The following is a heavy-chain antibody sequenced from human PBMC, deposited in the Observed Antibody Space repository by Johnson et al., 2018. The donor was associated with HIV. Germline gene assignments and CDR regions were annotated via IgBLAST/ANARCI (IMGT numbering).Heavy chain of an antibody. J-gene: IGHJ3*02. CDR3: ASPLEAAAGPMDAFDI. D-gene: IGHD6-13*01. CDR2: IWYDGSNK. V-gene: IGHV3-30*19. Sequence: QVQLVESGGGVVQPGRSLRLSCAASGFTFSSYGMHWVRQAPGKGLEWVAVIWYDGSNKYYADSVKGRFTISRDNSKNTLYLQMNSLRAEDTAVYYCASPLEAAAGPMDAFDIWDQGTMVTVSS. CDR1: GFTFSSYG.